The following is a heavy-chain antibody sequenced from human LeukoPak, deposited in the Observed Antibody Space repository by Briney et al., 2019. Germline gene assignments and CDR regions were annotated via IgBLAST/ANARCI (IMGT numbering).Heavy chain of an antibody. D-gene: IGHD2-2*01. CDR2: IDPSDGST. V-gene: IGHV1-46*01. CDR1: GYTFTTYF. Sequence: ASVKVPCTASGYTFTTYFVHWVRQAPGQGLEWMGIIDPSDGSTSHAQKFQGRVTMTRDTSTSTVHMELSSLRSEDTAVYFCARGCRVVPGVHNVGRTQYYNGMDVWGQGTTVTVSS. CDR3: ARGCRVVPGVHNVGRTQYYNGMDV. J-gene: IGHJ6*02.